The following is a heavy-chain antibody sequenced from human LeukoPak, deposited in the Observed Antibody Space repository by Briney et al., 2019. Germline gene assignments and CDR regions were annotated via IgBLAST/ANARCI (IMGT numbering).Heavy chain of an antibody. CDR3: ARDLSYYYDSSGYSPVDY. V-gene: IGHV1-18*01. J-gene: IGHJ4*02. CDR1: GYTFSIYG. Sequence: ASVKVSCKAPGYTFSIYGFSWVRQAPGQGPEWMGWISAYNGNTNYAQKLQGRVTMTTDTSTSTAYMELRSLRSDDTAVYYCARDLSYYYDSSGYSPVDYWGQGTLVTVSS. D-gene: IGHD3-22*01. CDR2: ISAYNGNT.